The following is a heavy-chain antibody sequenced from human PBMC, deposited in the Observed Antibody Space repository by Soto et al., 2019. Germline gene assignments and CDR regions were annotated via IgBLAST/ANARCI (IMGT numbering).Heavy chain of an antibody. CDR2: IYYSGST. D-gene: IGHD6-25*01. V-gene: IGHV4-31*03. Sequence: KPSETLSLTCTVSGGSISSGGYYWSWIRQHPGKGLEWIGYIYYSGSTYYNPSLKSRVTISVDTSKNQFSLKLSSVTAADTAVYHCARETGSGYSSAPPDYYYGMDVWGQGTTVTVSS. CDR3: ARETGSGYSSAPPDYYYGMDV. J-gene: IGHJ6*02. CDR1: GGSISSGGYY.